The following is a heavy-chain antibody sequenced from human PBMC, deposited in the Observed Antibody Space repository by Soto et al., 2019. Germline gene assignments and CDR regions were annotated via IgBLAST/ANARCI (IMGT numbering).Heavy chain of an antibody. V-gene: IGHV4-34*01. Sequence: QVQLQQWGAGLLKPSETLSLTCAVYGGSFSGYYWSWIRQPPGKGLEWIGEINHSGSTNYNPSLKSRVTISVDTSKNQFSLKLSSVTAADTAVYYCARGLKGVTMVLGVSQGKWFDPWGQGTLVTVSS. CDR3: ARGLKGVTMVLGVSQGKWFDP. CDR2: INHSGST. D-gene: IGHD3-10*01. J-gene: IGHJ5*02. CDR1: GGSFSGYY.